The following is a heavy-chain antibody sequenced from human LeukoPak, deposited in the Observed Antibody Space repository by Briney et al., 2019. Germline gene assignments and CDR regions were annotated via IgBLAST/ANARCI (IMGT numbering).Heavy chain of an antibody. CDR3: ANSSGIAAAGPIDY. V-gene: IGHV3-53*01. CDR2: IYSGDST. D-gene: IGHD6-13*01. J-gene: IGHJ4*02. CDR1: GFSVSDYY. Sequence: GGSLRLSCAASGFSVSDYYMSWVRQAPGKGLDWVSLIYSGDSTYYADSVKGRFTISRDNSKNTLYLQMNSLRAEDTAVYYCANSSGIAAAGPIDYWGQGTLVTVSS.